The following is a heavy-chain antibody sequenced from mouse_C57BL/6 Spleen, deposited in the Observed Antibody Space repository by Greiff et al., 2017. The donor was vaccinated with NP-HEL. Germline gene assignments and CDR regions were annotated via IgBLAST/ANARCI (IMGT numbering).Heavy chain of an antibody. CDR1: GYTFTSYW. CDR3: TRSLWVLDYAMDD. Sequence: VQLQQSGTVLARPGASVKMSCKTSGYTFTSYWMHWVKQRPGQGLEWIGAIYPGNSDTSYTQKFKGKAKLTAVTSASTAYMERINLTNEDAAVYYCTRSLWVLDYAMDDWGQGTSVTVSS. J-gene: IGHJ4*01. V-gene: IGHV1-5*01. CDR2: IYPGNSDT. D-gene: IGHD1-1*02.